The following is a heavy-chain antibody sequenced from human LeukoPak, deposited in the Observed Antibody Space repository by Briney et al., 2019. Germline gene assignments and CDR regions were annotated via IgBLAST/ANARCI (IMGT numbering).Heavy chain of an antibody. J-gene: IGHJ6*03. Sequence: HSETLSLTCAVYGESFNNYYWNWIRQSPGKGLEWIGEINNLGNTNYNPSLKSRVTMSVDTSKNQFSLKLSSVTAADTAVYYCARTHSSSWFERLNYYYMDVWGKGTTVTISS. D-gene: IGHD6-13*01. CDR2: INNLGNT. CDR3: ARTHSSSWFERLNYYYMDV. V-gene: IGHV4-34*01. CDR1: GESFNNYY.